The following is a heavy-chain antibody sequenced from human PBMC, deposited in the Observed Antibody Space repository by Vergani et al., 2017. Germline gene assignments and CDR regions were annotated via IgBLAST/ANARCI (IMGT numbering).Heavy chain of an antibody. D-gene: IGHD5-18*01. Sequence: EAQLVESGGGLVQPGGSLRLSCAASGFTFSNYWMSWVRRAPGKGLEWVANIKQDGSEKYYVDSVKGRFPISRDNAKNLLYLERNSLRAEDTAVYYCARGRWVQLWYYFDYWGQGTLVTVSS. J-gene: IGHJ4*02. V-gene: IGHV3-7*03. CDR2: IKQDGSEK. CDR1: GFTFSNYW. CDR3: ARGRWVQLWYYFDY.